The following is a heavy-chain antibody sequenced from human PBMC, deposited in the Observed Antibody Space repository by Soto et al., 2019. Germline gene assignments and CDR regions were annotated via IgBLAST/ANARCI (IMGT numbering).Heavy chain of an antibody. D-gene: IGHD3-16*01. CDR3: ARDNLAFKGAFDL. J-gene: IGHJ4*02. V-gene: IGHV3-21*01. CDR1: VFVFSDFQ. CDR2: ITGTSAFT. Sequence: RGSLRLSCASSVFVFSDFQFNWVRQAPGGGLEWLSSITGTSAFTEYAESIEGRFTISRDNPNKLLFLHMDNLRPEDTAVYYCARDNLAFKGAFDLWGQGTMVTVSS.